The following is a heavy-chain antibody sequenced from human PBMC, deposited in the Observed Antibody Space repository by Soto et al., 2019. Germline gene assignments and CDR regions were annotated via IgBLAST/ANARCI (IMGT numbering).Heavy chain of an antibody. CDR3: AREVDSSGWYHNYGMDV. J-gene: IGHJ6*02. CDR2: INPNSGGT. CDR1: GYTLTELS. V-gene: IGHV1-2*04. D-gene: IGHD6-19*01. Sequence: ASVKVSCKVSGYTLTELSMHWVRQAPGQGLEWMGWINPNSGGTNYAQKFQGWVTMTRDTSISTAYMELSRLRSDDTAVYYCAREVDSSGWYHNYGMDVWGQGTTVTVSS.